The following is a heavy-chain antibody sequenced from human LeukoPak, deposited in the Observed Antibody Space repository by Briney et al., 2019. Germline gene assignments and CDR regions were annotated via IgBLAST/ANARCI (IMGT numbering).Heavy chain of an antibody. V-gene: IGHV3-48*03. CDR3: ARGRRTLIVGATRNAFDV. CDR2: ISSSGSTI. CDR1: GFTFSSYE. Sequence: GGSLRLSCAASGFTFSSYEMNWVRQAPGKGLEWVSYISSSGSTIYYADSVKGRFTISRDNAKNSLYLQMNSLRAEDTAVYYCARGRRTLIVGATRNAFDVWGQGTIVTVSS. D-gene: IGHD1-26*01. J-gene: IGHJ3*01.